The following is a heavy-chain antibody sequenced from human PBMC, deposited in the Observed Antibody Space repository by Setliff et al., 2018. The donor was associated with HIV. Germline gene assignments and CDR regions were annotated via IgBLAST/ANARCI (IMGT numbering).Heavy chain of an antibody. J-gene: IGHJ4*02. D-gene: IGHD2-2*01. CDR2: IKQDGSEK. V-gene: IGHV3-7*01. CDR3: ARVGYCSSTSCYDY. Sequence: GGSLRLSCAASGFAFSGHQMSWVRQAPGKGLEWVAKIKQDGSEKYYVDSVKGRFTISRDNAKNSLYLQMNSLRAEDTAMYYCARVGYCSSTSCYDYWGQGTLVTVSS. CDR1: GFAFSGHQ.